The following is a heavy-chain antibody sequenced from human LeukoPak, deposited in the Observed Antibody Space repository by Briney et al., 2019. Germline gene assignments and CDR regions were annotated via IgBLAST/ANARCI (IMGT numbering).Heavy chain of an antibody. J-gene: IGHJ4*02. V-gene: IGHV3-23*01. Sequence: GGSLRLSCSPWGLHYQSYPMQWPRQAPGKGLEWVSGIGAGGTFTYYADSVKGRFTIFRDNSGNTLYLQMNSLRADDAAVYYCAKDLCYTTYGYYFDYWGQGTLVTVSS. CDR3: AKDLCYTTYGYYFDY. CDR1: GLHYQSYP. D-gene: IGHD4-11*01. CDR2: IGAGGTFT.